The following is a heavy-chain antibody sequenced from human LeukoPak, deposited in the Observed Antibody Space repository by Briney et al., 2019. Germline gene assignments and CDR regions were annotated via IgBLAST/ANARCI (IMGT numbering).Heavy chain of an antibody. Sequence: GGSLRLSCAASGFTFDDYAMHWVRQAPGKGLEWVSGISWNSGSIGYADSVKGRFTISRDNAKNSLYLQMNSLRAEDTALYYCAKATSVSGAFDIWGQGTMVTVSS. CDR3: AKATSVSGAFDI. CDR2: ISWNSGSI. D-gene: IGHD1-14*01. J-gene: IGHJ3*02. CDR1: GFTFDDYA. V-gene: IGHV3-9*01.